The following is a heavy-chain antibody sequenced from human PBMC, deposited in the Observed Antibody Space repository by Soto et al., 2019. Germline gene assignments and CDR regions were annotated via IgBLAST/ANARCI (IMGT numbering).Heavy chain of an antibody. CDR3: AKRREGGYYIFDY. D-gene: IGHD3-10*01. V-gene: IGHV3-23*01. Sequence: PGGSLRLSCAASGFTFSSFAMSWVRQAPGKGLEWVSSISGSGESTYHADSVKGRLSISRDNSKNTLYLQMNSLRAEDTAVYYCAKRREGGYYIFDYWGQGTPVTVSS. J-gene: IGHJ4*02. CDR1: GFTFSSFA. CDR2: ISGSGEST.